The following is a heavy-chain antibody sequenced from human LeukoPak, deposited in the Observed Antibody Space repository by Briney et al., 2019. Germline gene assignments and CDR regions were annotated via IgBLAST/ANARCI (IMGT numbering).Heavy chain of an antibody. CDR2: ISSSGSTI. D-gene: IGHD3-10*01. V-gene: IGHV3-11*01. Sequence: GGSLRLSCAASGFTFSDYYMSWIRQAPGKGLEWVSYISSSGSTIYYADSVKGRFTISRDNAKNSLYLQMNSLRAEDTAVYYCARVVLKRVRGVIIRGYYYYYMDVWGKGTTVTISS. CDR1: GFTFSDYY. CDR3: ARVVLKRVRGVIIRGYYYYYMDV. J-gene: IGHJ6*03.